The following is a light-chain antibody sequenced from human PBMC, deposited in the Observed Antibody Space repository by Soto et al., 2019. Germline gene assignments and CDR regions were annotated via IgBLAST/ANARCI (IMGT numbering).Light chain of an antibody. V-gene: IGKV3-15*01. Sequence: EIVMTQSPATLSVSPGERATLSCRASQSVSSSLAWYQQKPGQAPRLLIYDASTRATGIPARFSGSGSGTEFTLTISRLQSEDFAVYFCQQYHNWPPITFGQGTRLEIK. CDR2: DAS. CDR3: QQYHNWPPIT. CDR1: QSVSSS. J-gene: IGKJ5*01.